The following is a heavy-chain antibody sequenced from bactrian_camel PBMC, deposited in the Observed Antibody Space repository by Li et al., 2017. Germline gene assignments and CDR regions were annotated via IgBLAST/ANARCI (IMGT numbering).Heavy chain of an antibody. V-gene: IGHV3S28*01. CDR1: GSIYDTMC. Sequence: QLVESGGGSVQAGGSLRLSCASSGSIYDTMCMGWVRQAPGKDREGVAAITPGRGRRYYGDSVKGRFTISKDDAKRTLYLQMNNLKPEDTGTYYCGARGSNVVGVTVTFVGMDTWGKGTQVTVS. CDR2: ITPGRGRR. D-gene: IGHD7*01. J-gene: IGHJ7*01.